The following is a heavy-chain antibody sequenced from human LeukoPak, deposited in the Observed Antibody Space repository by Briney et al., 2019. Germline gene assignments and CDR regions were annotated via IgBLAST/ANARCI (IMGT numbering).Heavy chain of an antibody. V-gene: IGHV1-2*02. CDR1: GYTFTGYC. J-gene: IGHJ4*02. CDR3: ASSYGYLENYFDY. CDR2: INPNSGGT. D-gene: IGHD5-18*01. Sequence: ASVKVSCKASGYTFTGYCMHWVRQAPGQGLEWMGWINPNSGGTNYAQKFQSRVTMTRDTSISTAYMELSRLRSDDTAVYYCASSYGYLENYFDYWGQGTLVTVSS.